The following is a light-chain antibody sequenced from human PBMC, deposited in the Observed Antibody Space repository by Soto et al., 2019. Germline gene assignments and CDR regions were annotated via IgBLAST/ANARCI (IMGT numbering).Light chain of an antibody. Sequence: DIQMTQSPSTLSASVGDRVTITCRASQSIRSWLAWYQRKPGKAPKLLIYKTSSLESGVPSRFSGSGSGTEFTLTISSLQPDDFAVYYCQQYSTYPYTFGQGTKLEIK. J-gene: IGKJ2*01. CDR3: QQYSTYPYT. V-gene: IGKV1-5*03. CDR2: KTS. CDR1: QSIRSW.